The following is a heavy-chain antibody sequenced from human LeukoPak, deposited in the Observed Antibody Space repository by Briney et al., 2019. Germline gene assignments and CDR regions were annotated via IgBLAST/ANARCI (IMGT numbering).Heavy chain of an antibody. CDR1: GGSISSSSYY. Sequence: SETLSLTCTVSGGSISSSSYYWGWIRQPPGKGLEWIGSIYYSGSTYYNPSLKSRVTISVDTSKNQFSLKLSSVTAADTAVYYCARGGSSSWRYYFDYWGQGTLVTVSS. J-gene: IGHJ4*02. V-gene: IGHV4-39*07. CDR2: IYYSGST. D-gene: IGHD6-13*01. CDR3: ARGGSSSWRYYFDY.